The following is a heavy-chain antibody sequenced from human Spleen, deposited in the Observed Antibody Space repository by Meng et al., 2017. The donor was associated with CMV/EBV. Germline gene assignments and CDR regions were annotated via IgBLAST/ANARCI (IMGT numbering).Heavy chain of an antibody. V-gene: IGHV4-39*02. CDR2: IYYSGTT. CDR3: AREDIIMSLAATFFDF. Sequence: SETLSLTCTVSSDSIISGSYYWGWIRQPPGKGLEWIGSIYYSGTTHYNPSLKSRVTMSADTSKNQFSLKLNSVTAADTAVYYCAREDIIMSLAATFFDFWGQGTLVTVSS. J-gene: IGHJ4*02. D-gene: IGHD2-15*01. CDR1: SDSIISGSYY.